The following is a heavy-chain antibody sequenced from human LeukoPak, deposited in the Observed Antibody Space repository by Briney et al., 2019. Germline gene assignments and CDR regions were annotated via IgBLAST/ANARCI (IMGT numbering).Heavy chain of an antibody. Sequence: GGSLRLSCSAASGFPSSSSDMNWVRQAPGKGLEWISYIRSSGDLMYYAESVKGRFSISRDNAKKSLFLQMNSLRVEDTAIYYCPSVQDLYDYGDDGCFDPWGQGTLVTVSS. V-gene: IGHV3-48*03. CDR3: PSVQDLYDYGDDGCFDP. CDR1: GFPSSSSD. J-gene: IGHJ5*02. D-gene: IGHD4/OR15-4a*01. CDR2: IRSSGDLM.